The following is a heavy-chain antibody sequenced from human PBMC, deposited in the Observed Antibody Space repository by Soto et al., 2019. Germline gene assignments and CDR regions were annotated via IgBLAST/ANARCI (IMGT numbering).Heavy chain of an antibody. J-gene: IGHJ5*01. V-gene: IGHV3-33*03. CDR3: AKSRRDGYKWGLGLDS. D-gene: IGHD5-12*01. Sequence: VESGGGVVQPGRSLRLSCAVSGFTFSDYGMYWVRQAPGKGLEWVALIWHDGIKEFYADSVKGRFTISRDISKNTLYRQMNRLRPDDTSVYYCAKSRRDGYKWGLGLDSWGQGTLVNVPS. CDR1: GFTFSDYG. CDR2: IWHDGIKE.